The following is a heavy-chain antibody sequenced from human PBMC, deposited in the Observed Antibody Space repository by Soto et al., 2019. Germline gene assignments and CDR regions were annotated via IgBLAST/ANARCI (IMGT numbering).Heavy chain of an antibody. CDR1: GFSLSTSEMC. CDR2: IDWDDDK. CDR3: VRIVRDPSSSLAYYMDV. J-gene: IGHJ6*03. V-gene: IGHV2-70*11. D-gene: IGHD6-6*01. Sequence: SGPTLVNPTQTLTLTCTFSGFSLSTSEMCVSWIRQPPGKALEWLARIDWDDDKYYSTSLKTRLTISKDTSKNQVVLTMTNMDPVDTATYYCVRIVRDPSSSLAYYMDVWGKGTAVTVSS.